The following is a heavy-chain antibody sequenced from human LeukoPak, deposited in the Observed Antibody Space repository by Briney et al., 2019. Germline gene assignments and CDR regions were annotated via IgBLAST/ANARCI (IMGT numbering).Heavy chain of an antibody. CDR1: GFTFSSYG. V-gene: IGHV3-30*03. D-gene: IGHD3-9*01. CDR3: ATQRPFDWFGTPVAFDI. CDR2: ISYDGSNK. J-gene: IGHJ3*02. Sequence: PGRSLRLSCAASGFTFSSYGMHWVRQAPGKGLEWVAVISYDGSNKYYADSVKGRFTISRDNSKNTLYLQMNSLRADDTAVYYCATQRPFDWFGTPVAFDIWGQGTMVTVSS.